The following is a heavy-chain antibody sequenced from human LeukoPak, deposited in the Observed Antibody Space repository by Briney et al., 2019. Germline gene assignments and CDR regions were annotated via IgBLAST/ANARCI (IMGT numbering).Heavy chain of an antibody. J-gene: IGHJ6*02. CDR3: AKATVTEDYYYGMDV. Sequence: GGSLRLSCAASGFTFSSYAIHWVRQAPGKGLEWVAVISHDGSNKYYADSVKGRFTISRDNSKNTLYLQMNSLRAEDTALYYCAKATVTEDYYYGMDVWGQGTTVTVSS. CDR1: GFTFSSYA. CDR2: ISHDGSNK. V-gene: IGHV3-30-3*01. D-gene: IGHD4-11*01.